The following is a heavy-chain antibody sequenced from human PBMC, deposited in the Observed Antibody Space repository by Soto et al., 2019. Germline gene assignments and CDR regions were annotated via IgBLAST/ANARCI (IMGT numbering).Heavy chain of an antibody. J-gene: IGHJ4*02. Sequence: PGGSLTRSCAASGLNFSSYAMRWVHPAKGKGLEWVSAISGSGGSTYYADSVKGRFTISRDNSKNTLYLQMNSLRAEDTAVYYCAKAKGYCSSTSCYRPMHYFDYWGQGTLVTVS. CDR3: AKAKGYCSSTSCYRPMHYFDY. V-gene: IGHV3-23*01. D-gene: IGHD2-2*01. CDR1: GLNFSSYA. CDR2: ISGSGGST.